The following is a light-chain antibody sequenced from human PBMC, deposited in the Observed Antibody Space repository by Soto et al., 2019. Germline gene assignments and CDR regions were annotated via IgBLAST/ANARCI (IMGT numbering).Light chain of an antibody. CDR3: GTWDSSLSAWV. CDR2: DNN. CDR1: SSNIGNNY. J-gene: IGLJ3*02. V-gene: IGLV1-51*01. Sequence: QSVLTQPPSVSAAPGQKVTISCSGSSSNIGNNYVSWYQQLPGTAPKLLIYDNNKRPSGIPDRFSGSTSGTSATLGITGLQTGDEADYYCGTWDSSLSAWVFGGGTQLTVL.